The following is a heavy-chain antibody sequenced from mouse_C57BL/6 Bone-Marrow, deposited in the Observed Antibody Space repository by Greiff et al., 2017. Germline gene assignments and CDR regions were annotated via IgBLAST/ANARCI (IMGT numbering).Heavy chain of an antibody. CDR2: IDPSDSYT. V-gene: IGHV1-50*01. CDR3: VTAQATAWFAY. Sequence: QVQLQQPGAELVKPGASVKLSCKASGYTFTSYWMQWVKQRPGQGLEWIGEIDPSDSYTNYNQKFKGKATLTVDTSSSTAYMQLSSLTSADSAVYYCVTAQATAWFAYWGQGTLVTVSA. CDR1: GYTFTSYW. J-gene: IGHJ3*01. D-gene: IGHD3-2*02.